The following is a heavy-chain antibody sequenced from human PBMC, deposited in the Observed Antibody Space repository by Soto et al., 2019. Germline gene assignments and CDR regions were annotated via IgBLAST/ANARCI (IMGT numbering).Heavy chain of an antibody. CDR3: GRGVSSGWNLTRVDP. Sequence: QVHLQESAPGLVKPSETLSLTCSVSGDSVKSVGYYWTWIRQPPGKGFEWLGDIYNTGTSRYNASLRGRLTISADASSNTFSLTLTSVTAADTAVYFCGRGVSSGWNLTRVDPWGHGSL. CDR2: IYNTGTS. CDR1: GDSVKSVGYY. D-gene: IGHD6-25*01. J-gene: IGHJ5*02. V-gene: IGHV4-30-4*08.